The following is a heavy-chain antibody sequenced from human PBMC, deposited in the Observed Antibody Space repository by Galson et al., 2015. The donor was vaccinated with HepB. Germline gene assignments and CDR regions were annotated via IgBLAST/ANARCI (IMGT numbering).Heavy chain of an antibody. CDR2: LDTGGTT. CDR1: RFTVSRNY. V-gene: IGHV3-53*01. D-gene: IGHD5-12*01. Sequence: SLRLSCAASRFTVSRNYMSWVRQAPGKGLEWVSLLDTGGTTYYADSVKGRFIISRDSSKNTLYLQMNSLRAEDTAVYYCASLSVATTPYFTYWGQGTLVTVSS. J-gene: IGHJ4*02. CDR3: ASLSVATTPYFTY.